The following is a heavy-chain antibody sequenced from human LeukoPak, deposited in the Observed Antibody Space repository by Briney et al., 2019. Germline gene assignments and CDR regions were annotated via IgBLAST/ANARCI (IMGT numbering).Heavy chain of an antibody. CDR3: ARGVTTRYYYYYMDV. CDR1: GGSISSGGYY. Sequence: PPQTLSLTCTVSGGSISSGGYYWSWIRQHPGKGLEWIGYIYYSGSTYYNPSLKSRVTISVDTSKNQFSLKLSSVTAADTAVYYCARGVTTRYYYYYMDVWGKGTTVTVSS. CDR2: IYYSGST. D-gene: IGHD3-22*01. J-gene: IGHJ6*03. V-gene: IGHV4-31*03.